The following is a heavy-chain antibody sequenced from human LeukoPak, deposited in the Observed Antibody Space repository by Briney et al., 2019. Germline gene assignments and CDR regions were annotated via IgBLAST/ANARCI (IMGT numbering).Heavy chain of an antibody. V-gene: IGHV4-61*02. D-gene: IGHD3-22*01. J-gene: IGHJ4*02. CDR2: IYTSGST. CDR1: GVSITSGSHY. Sequence: PSETLSLTCTVSGVSITSGSHYWNWIRQPAGKGLEWIGRIYTSGSTKYNPSLKSRVTISIDTSKNQFSLKLSSVTAADTAVYYCARGYYDTSVYLGHWGQGTLVTVSS. CDR3: ARGYYDTSVYLGH.